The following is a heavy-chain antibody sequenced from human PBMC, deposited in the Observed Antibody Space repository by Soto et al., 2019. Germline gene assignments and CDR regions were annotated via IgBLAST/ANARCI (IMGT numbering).Heavy chain of an antibody. V-gene: IGHV1-3*01. Sequence: ASVKVSFKASGYSFIRYAVHWVRQAPGERPEWMGWINGGNGNTKYSQKFQGRVKMTRDTSTTTVYMELTSLTHEDTAVYYCARQSGYCSSDSCRAGLDPWGQGTLVTVSS. CDR1: GYSFIRYA. CDR2: INGGNGNT. J-gene: IGHJ5*02. D-gene: IGHD2-2*01. CDR3: ARQSGYCSSDSCRAGLDP.